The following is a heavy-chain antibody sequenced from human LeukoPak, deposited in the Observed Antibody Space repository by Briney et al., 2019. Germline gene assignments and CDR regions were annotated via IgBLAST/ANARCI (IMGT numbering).Heavy chain of an antibody. CDR3: ARHRSYSSTWYGAFDV. D-gene: IGHD6-13*01. CDR2: IYPGDSDA. Sequence: PGESLKISCKGSGSGFTNYGIGWVRRMPGKGLGWMGIIYPGDSDARYSPSFQGQVTISADKSISTAYLQWSSLKASDTAIYYCARHRSYSSTWYGAFDVWGQGTMVTVSS. V-gene: IGHV5-51*01. J-gene: IGHJ3*01. CDR1: GSGFTNYG.